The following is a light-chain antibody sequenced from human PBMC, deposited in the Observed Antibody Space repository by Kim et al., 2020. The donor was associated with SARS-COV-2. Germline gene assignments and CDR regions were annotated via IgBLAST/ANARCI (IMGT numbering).Light chain of an antibody. CDR2: AAS. CDR1: QGISNY. V-gene: IGKV1-27*01. Sequence: ASVGNRVTITCRASQGISNYLAWYQQKPGKAPILLIYAASALQSGVPARFNGSGSGTDFTLTISSLQPEDVATYFCQKYNSFPLTFGPGTKVDIK. J-gene: IGKJ3*01. CDR3: QKYNSFPLT.